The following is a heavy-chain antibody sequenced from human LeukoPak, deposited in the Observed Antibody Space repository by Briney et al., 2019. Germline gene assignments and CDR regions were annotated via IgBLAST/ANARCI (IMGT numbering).Heavy chain of an antibody. CDR2: INHSGST. V-gene: IGHV4-39*01. CDR3: ARQLDPRIMITFGGVRYFDY. CDR1: GDSISSSNCY. Sequence: SSETLSLTCTVSGDSISSSNCYWGWIRQPPGKGLEWIGEINHSGSTNYNPSLKSRVTISVDTSKNQFSLKLSSVTAADTAVYYCARQLDPRIMITFGGVRYFDYWGQGTLVTVSS. D-gene: IGHD3-16*01. J-gene: IGHJ4*02.